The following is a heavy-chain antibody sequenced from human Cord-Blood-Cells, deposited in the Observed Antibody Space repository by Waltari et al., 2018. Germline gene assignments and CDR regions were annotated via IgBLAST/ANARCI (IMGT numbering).Heavy chain of an antibody. J-gene: IGHJ2*01. D-gene: IGHD6-6*01. Sequence: QITLKESGPTLVKPTQTLTLTCTFSGFSLSTSGVGVGWIRQPPGKALEWLALIYWNDDKRYSPSLKSRLTITKDTSKNQVVLTMTNRDPVDTATYYCAHRRRTIVAARPDWYFDLWGRGTLVTVSS. CDR2: IYWNDDK. CDR3: AHRRRTIVAARPDWYFDL. CDR1: GFSLSTSGVG. V-gene: IGHV2-5*01.